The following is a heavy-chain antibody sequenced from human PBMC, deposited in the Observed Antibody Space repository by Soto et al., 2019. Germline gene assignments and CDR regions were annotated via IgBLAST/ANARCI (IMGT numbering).Heavy chain of an antibody. Sequence: SETLSLTCTGSGGSISSYYWSWIRQPPGKRLQWIGYIYYSGSTNYNPSLKSRVTISVDTSKNQFSLKLRSVTAADTAVYYCAREGGDEGYTYGYAEAWGQGTLVSVSS. D-gene: IGHD5-18*01. J-gene: IGHJ5*02. CDR3: AREGGDEGYTYGYAEA. V-gene: IGHV4-59*01. CDR2: IYYSGST. CDR1: GGSISSYY.